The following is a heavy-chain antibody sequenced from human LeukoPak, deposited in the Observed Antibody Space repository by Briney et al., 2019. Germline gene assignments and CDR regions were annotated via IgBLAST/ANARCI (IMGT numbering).Heavy chain of an antibody. D-gene: IGHD5-12*01. CDR1: GGSISSYY. J-gene: IGHJ4*02. Sequence: NSSETLSLTCTVSGGSISSYYWSWIRQPPGKGLEWIGYIYYSGSTNYNPSLKSRVTISVDTSKNQFSLKLSSVTAADTAVYYCARGRRGYSGYAKGFFDYWGQGTLVTVSS. CDR2: IYYSGST. CDR3: ARGRRGYSGYAKGFFDY. V-gene: IGHV4-59*01.